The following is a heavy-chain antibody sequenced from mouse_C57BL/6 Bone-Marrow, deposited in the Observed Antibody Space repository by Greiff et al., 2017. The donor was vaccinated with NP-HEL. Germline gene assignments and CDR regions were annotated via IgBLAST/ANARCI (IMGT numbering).Heavy chain of an antibody. J-gene: IGHJ2*01. CDR1: GYTFTSYW. V-gene: IGHV1-53*01. Sequence: VQLQQPGTELVKPGASVKLSCKASGYTFTSYWMHWVKQRPGQGLEWIGNINPSNGGTNYNEKFKSKATLTVDKSSSTAYMQLSSLTSEDSAVYYWASPAVYYYGSRAFDYWGQGTTLTVSS. CDR2: INPSNGGT. CDR3: ASPAVYYYGSRAFDY. D-gene: IGHD1-1*01.